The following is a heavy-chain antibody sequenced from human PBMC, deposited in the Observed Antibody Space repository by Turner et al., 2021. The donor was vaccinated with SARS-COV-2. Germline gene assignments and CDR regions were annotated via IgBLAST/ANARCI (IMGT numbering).Heavy chain of an antibody. CDR2: IYNSGNT. CDR3: ARSSTSSNRFDY. CDR1: GGSISSGGYY. D-gene: IGHD6-13*01. J-gene: IGHJ4*02. V-gene: IGHV4-31*03. Sequence: QVQLQESVPRLVMPYQTLSLYCTFSGGSISSGGYYWSWIRQHPGKGLEWIGYIYNSGNTYYTPSLKSRVTISVDSSKNQLSLKLSSVTAADTAVYFCARSSTSSNRFDYWGQGTLVTVSS.